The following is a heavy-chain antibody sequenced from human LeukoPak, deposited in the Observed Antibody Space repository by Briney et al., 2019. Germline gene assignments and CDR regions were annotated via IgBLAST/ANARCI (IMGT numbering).Heavy chain of an antibody. J-gene: IGHJ4*02. D-gene: IGHD2-15*01. V-gene: IGHV3-53*01. Sequence: GGSLRLSCTVSGFTVSSNSMSWVRQAPGKGLEWVSFIYSGTIHYSDSVKGRFTISRDNAKNSLYLQMNSLRAEDTAVYYCARENIGYCSGGSCFYFDYWGQGTLVTVSS. CDR2: IYSGTI. CDR1: GFTVSSNS. CDR3: ARENIGYCSGGSCFYFDY.